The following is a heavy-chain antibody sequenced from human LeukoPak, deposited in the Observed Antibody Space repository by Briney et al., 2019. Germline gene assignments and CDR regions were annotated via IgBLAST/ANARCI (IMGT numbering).Heavy chain of an antibody. J-gene: IGHJ4*02. D-gene: IGHD3-3*01. V-gene: IGHV4-34*01. Sequence: SETLSLTCAVYGGSFSGYYWSWIRQPPGKGLEWIGEINHSGSTNYNPSLKSRVTISVDTSKNQFSLKLSAVTAADTAVYYCARGELSWSGYYSFDYWGQGTLATVSS. CDR1: GGSFSGYY. CDR2: INHSGST. CDR3: ARGELSWSGYYSFDY.